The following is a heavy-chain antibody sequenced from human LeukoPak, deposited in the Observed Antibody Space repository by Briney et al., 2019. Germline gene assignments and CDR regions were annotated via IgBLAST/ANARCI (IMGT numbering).Heavy chain of an antibody. V-gene: IGHV3-15*01. CDR2: ISSKSDGGTT. D-gene: IGHD4-17*01. Sequence: GGSLRLSCGASELAFKNVWMSWVRQAPGKGLEWVGRISSKSDGGTTDYAAPVKGRFTISRDDSTNTLSLRTSGLKAEDTALYFCITEPHDYGDFTFGYWGQGTLVTVSS. J-gene: IGHJ4*02. CDR3: ITEPHDYGDFTFGY. CDR1: ELAFKNVW.